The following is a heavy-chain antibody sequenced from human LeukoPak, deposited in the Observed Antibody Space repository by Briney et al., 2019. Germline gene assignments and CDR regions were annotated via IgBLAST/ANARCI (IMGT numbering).Heavy chain of an antibody. CDR3: APGIAAAGTIGHGGFDAFDI. D-gene: IGHD6-13*01. CDR2: IRYDGSNK. V-gene: IGHV3-30*02. CDR1: GFIFSNYG. Sequence: GGSLRLSCAASGFIFSNYGMHWVRQAPGKGLEWVAFIRYDGSNKYYADSVKGRFTISRDNSKNTLYLQMNSLRSDDTAVYYCAPGIAAAGTIGHGGFDAFDIWGQGTMVTVSS. J-gene: IGHJ3*02.